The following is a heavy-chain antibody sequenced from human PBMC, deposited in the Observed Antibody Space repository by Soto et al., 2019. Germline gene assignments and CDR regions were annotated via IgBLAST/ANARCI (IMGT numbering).Heavy chain of an antibody. CDR2: ISDYESTA. Sequence: GSLRLSCAVSGFTFSAYWMHLVRQVPGKGLTWVSRISDYESTATYSDSVKGRFVISRDNAKNSPYLEMNNLRVDDSGLYYCARWTRVSSTGTVAYWGRRTLVIASS. J-gene: IGHJ4*02. D-gene: IGHD1-1*01. V-gene: IGHV3-74*01. CDR3: ARWTRVSSTGTVAY. CDR1: GFTFSAYW.